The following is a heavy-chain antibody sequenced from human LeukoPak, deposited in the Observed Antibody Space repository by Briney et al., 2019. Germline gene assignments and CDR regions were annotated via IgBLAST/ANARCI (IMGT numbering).Heavy chain of an antibody. Sequence: GGSLRLSCVAYGFTFSDYYMSWIRQAPGRGLEWVADISGSGSNSCYADSVKGRFTISRDNAKNSLYLQMNSLRAEDTAVYYCARSIGYYYTMDVWGQGTTVTVSS. CDR3: ARSIGYYYTMDV. V-gene: IGHV3-11*01. J-gene: IGHJ6*02. D-gene: IGHD3-22*01. CDR2: ISGSGSNS. CDR1: GFTFSDYY.